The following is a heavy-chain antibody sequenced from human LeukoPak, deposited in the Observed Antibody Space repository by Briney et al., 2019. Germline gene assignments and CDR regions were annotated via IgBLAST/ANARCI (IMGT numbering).Heavy chain of an antibody. D-gene: IGHD1-1*01. Sequence: ASVTVSCKASGYTFTAYHIHWVRQAPGQGLEWMGWINPNNGGTIYAQRFQGRATMSLDTSVSTAYMELSSLRSGDTAVYFCRRDCERLRCFDYWGQVTLVTVSS. CDR2: INPNNGGT. V-gene: IGHV1-2*02. CDR1: GYTFTAYH. J-gene: IGHJ4*02. CDR3: RRDCERLRCFDY.